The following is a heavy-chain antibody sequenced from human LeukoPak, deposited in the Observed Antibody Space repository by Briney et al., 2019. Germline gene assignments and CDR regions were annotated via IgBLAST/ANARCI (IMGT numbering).Heavy chain of an antibody. J-gene: IGHJ4*01. D-gene: IGHD6-13*01. CDR1: GYTXTSYG. CDR3: ARGGVRTAASSLGY. Sequence: ASVKVSCKASGYTXTSYGISWVRQATGQGLEWMGWTSAYNGNTNYAQKLQGRVTMTSDTSITTAYMELTRLKSDDTAAYYCARGGVRTAASSLGYWGQGTLVTVSS. V-gene: IGHV1-18*01. CDR2: TSAYNGNT.